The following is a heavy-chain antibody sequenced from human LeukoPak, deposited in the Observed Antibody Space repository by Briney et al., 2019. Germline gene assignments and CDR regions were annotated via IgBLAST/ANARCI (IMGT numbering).Heavy chain of an antibody. CDR2: INPNSGGT. Sequence: ASVKVSCKASGYIFTCYYMHWVRQAPGQGLEWMGWINPNSGGTNYAQKFQGRVSMSRDTSISTAYMELSRLRSDDTAVYYCAREVIGSAYNDYWGQGTLVTVSS. CDR1: GYIFTCYY. J-gene: IGHJ4*02. CDR3: AREVIGSAYNDY. D-gene: IGHD3-10*01. V-gene: IGHV1-2*02.